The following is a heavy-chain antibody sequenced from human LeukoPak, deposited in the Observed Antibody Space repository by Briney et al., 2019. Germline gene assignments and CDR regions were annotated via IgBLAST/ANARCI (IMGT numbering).Heavy chain of an antibody. CDR2: IIPIFGAA. CDR3: ARTSRYCSSTSCLDAFDI. CDR1: GGTFSSYA. Sequence: GASVKASCKASGGTFSSYAISWVRQAPGQGLEWMGGIIPIFGAANYAQKFQGRVTITADESTSTAYVELSSLRSEDTAVYYCARTSRYCSSTSCLDAFDIWGQGTMVTVSS. J-gene: IGHJ3*02. D-gene: IGHD2-2*01. V-gene: IGHV1-69*13.